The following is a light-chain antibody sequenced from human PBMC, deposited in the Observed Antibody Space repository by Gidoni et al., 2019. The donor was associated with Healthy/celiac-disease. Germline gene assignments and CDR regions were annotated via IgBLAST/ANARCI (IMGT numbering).Light chain of an antibody. CDR1: QSISSW. CDR2: KAS. J-gene: IGKJ4*01. V-gene: IGKV1-5*03. CDR3: QQYNSYSRT. Sequence: QMTQSPSTLSASVGDRVTITCRASQSISSWLAWYQQKPGKAPKLLIYKASSLESGVPSRFSGSGSGTEFTLTISSLQPDDFATYYCQQYNSYSRTFGGGTKVEIK.